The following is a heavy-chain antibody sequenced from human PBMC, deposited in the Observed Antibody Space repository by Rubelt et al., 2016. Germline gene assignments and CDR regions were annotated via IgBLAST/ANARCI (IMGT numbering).Heavy chain of an antibody. Sequence: VQLVESGGGVVQPGRSLRLSCAASGFTFSSYSMNWVRQAPGKGLEWVSSISSSSSYIYYADSVKGRFTISRDNAKNSLYLQMNSLRAEDTAVYCCARDLRYNWNHHPIRFDPWGQGTLVTVSS. D-gene: IGHD1-20*01. J-gene: IGHJ5*02. V-gene: IGHV3-21*01. CDR1: GFTFSSYS. CDR3: ARDLRYNWNHHPIRFDP. CDR2: ISSSSSYI.